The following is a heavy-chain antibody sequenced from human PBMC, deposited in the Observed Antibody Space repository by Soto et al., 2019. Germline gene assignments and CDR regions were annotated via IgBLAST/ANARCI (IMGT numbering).Heavy chain of an antibody. V-gene: IGHV3-21*01. D-gene: IGHD4-17*01. CDR1: GFTFSSYS. CDR3: ASLPHDYGDAFDI. Sequence: EVQLVESGGGLVKPGGSLRLSCAASGFTFSSYSMNWVRQAPGKGLEWVSSISSSSSYIYYADSVKGRFTISRDNAKNSMYLQMNSLRAEDTAVYYCASLPHDYGDAFDIWGQGTMVTVSS. J-gene: IGHJ3*02. CDR2: ISSSSSYI.